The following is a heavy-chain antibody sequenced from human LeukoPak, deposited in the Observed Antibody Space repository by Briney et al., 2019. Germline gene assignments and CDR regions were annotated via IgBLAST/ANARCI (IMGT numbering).Heavy chain of an antibody. CDR2: ISGSGGST. D-gene: IGHD6-19*01. CDR3: ANSGWNAGPGYFDY. Sequence: GGSLRLSCAASGLTFSSYAMSWVRQAPGKGLEWVSAISGSGGSTYYADSVKGRFTISRDNSKNTLYLQMNSLRAEDTAIYYCANSGWNAGPGYFDYWGQGTLVTVSS. J-gene: IGHJ4*02. V-gene: IGHV3-23*01. CDR1: GLTFSSYA.